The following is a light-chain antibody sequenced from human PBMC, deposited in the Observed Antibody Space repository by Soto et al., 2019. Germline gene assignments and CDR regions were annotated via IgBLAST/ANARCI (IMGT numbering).Light chain of an antibody. CDR3: QQYDNLSVT. CDR1: HDIINY. J-gene: IGKJ4*01. Sequence: DIQMTQSPSSLSASVGDRVTITCQASHDIINYLNWFQQKPGEAPKLLIFVAFKLETGVPSRFSGSGSGTDFTLTISSLQPEDTATYYCQQYDNLSVTFGGGTKVEIK. V-gene: IGKV1-33*01. CDR2: VAF.